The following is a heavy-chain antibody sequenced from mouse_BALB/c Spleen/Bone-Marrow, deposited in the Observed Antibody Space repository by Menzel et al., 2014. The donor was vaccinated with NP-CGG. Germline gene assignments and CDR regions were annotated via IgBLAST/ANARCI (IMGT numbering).Heavy chain of an antibody. D-gene: IGHD4-1*01. V-gene: IGHV1-7*01. Sequence: QVQLKESGADLAKPGASVKMSCKVSDYTFTTYWMHWVKQRPGQGLEWIGYIDPRTGYTEYNQKFKDKAKLTVDKSSSTACMQLSSLTSEDSAVYYCARYWDAYWGQGTLVTVFA. J-gene: IGHJ3*01. CDR3: ARYWDAY. CDR2: IDPRTGYT. CDR1: DYTFTTYW.